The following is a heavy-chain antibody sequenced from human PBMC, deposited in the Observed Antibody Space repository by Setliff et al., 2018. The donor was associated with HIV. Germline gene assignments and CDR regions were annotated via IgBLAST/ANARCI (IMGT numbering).Heavy chain of an antibody. V-gene: IGHV4-39*01. CDR3: ARHDITLVRGLV. D-gene: IGHD3-10*01. Sequence: PSETLSLTCTVSGDSISSSGPGYYWGWVRQPPGGGLEWIGYIYYSGSTYYNPSLKSRVTISVDTSKNLFSLKVNSVTAADTAVYYCARHDITLVRGLVWGQGTTVTVSS. CDR2: IYYSGST. CDR1: GDSISSSGPGYY. J-gene: IGHJ6*02.